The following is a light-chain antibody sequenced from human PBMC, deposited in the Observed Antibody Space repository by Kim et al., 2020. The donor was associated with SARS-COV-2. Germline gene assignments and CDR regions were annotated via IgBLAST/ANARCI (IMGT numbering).Light chain of an antibody. V-gene: IGLV2-18*02. J-gene: IGLJ1*01. CDR2: EVS. CDR1: SSDVSSYNR. Sequence: GQSVTIACTGTSSDVSSYNRVSWYQQTPGTAPKVIIYEVSDRPSGVPDRFSGSKSGNTASLTISGLQAEDEADYYCSSFTTSATYVFGTGTKVTVL. CDR3: SSFTTSATYV.